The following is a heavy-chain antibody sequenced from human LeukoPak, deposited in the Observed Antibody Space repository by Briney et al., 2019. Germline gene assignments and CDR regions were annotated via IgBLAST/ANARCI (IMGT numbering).Heavy chain of an antibody. V-gene: IGHV4-4*07. J-gene: IGHJ3*02. CDR3: AREVNWNGDAFDI. Sequence: PSETLSLTCTVSGDSISSYYWSWVRQPAGKGLEWIGRIHPSGSTNYNPSLKSRVTISVDTSKNQFSLKLSSVTAADTAVYYCAREVNWNGDAFDIWGQGTMVTVSS. CDR2: IHPSGST. D-gene: IGHD1-1*01. CDR1: GDSISSYY.